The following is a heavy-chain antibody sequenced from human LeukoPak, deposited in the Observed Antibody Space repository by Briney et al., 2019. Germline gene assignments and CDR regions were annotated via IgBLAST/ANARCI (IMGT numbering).Heavy chain of an antibody. Sequence: GGSLSLSCAASGFTVSSNYMSWVRQAPGKGLEWVSVIYSGGSTYYADSVKGRFTISRDNSKNTLYLQMNSLRAEDTAVYYCARPHCGGDCYSRFYYYYMDVWGKGTTVTVSS. CDR1: GFTVSSNY. CDR3: ARPHCGGDCYSRFYYYYMDV. J-gene: IGHJ6*03. V-gene: IGHV3-53*01. CDR2: IYSGGST. D-gene: IGHD2-21*02.